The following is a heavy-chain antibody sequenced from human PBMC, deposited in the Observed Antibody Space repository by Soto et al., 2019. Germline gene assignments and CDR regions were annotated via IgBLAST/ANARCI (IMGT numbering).Heavy chain of an antibody. CDR3: ARDTFGYVDGFDV. CDR2: ISGYNGKT. D-gene: IGHD5-18*01. Sequence: ASVKVSCKPSGYIFSLYNINWVRQAPGQGLEWMGWISGYNGKTKNAPTFQGRFAMTTDTSTNTGYMELRSLTSDDTAMYYCARDTFGYVDGFDVWGQGTMVTVSS. J-gene: IGHJ3*01. V-gene: IGHV1-18*01. CDR1: GYIFSLYN.